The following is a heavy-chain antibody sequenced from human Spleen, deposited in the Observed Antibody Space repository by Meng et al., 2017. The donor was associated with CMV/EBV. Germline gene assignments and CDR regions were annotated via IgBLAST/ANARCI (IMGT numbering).Heavy chain of an antibody. V-gene: IGHV3-11*01. J-gene: IGHJ4*02. Sequence: AASGFTFSDYYMSWIRQAPGKGLEWVSYISSSGSTIYYADSVKGRFTISRDNAKNSLYLQMNSLRAEDTAVYYCASKPGRVPAGGMNWGQGTLVTVSS. D-gene: IGHD2-2*01. CDR2: ISSSGSTI. CDR3: ASKPGRVPAGGMN. CDR1: GFTFSDYY.